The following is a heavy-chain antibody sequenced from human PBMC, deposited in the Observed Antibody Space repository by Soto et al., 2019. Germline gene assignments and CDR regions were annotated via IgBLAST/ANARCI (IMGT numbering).Heavy chain of an antibody. J-gene: IGHJ1*01. Sequence: GESLKISCAASGFTFSSYAMSWVRQAPGKGLEWVSAISGSGGSTYYADSVKGRFTISRDNSKNTLYLQMNSLRAEDTAVYYCANLAAAGIYFQHWGQGTLVTVSS. V-gene: IGHV3-23*01. CDR2: ISGSGGST. D-gene: IGHD6-13*01. CDR3: ANLAAAGIYFQH. CDR1: GFTFSSYA.